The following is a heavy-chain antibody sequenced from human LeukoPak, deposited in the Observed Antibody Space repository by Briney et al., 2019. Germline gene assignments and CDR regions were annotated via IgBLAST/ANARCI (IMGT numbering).Heavy chain of an antibody. CDR3: ATYDSSGYYTGLRYFQH. D-gene: IGHD3-22*01. CDR1: GFTFSDYY. Sequence: PGGSLRLSCAASGFTFSDYYMSWIRQAPGKGLEWVSYISSSGSTIYYADSVKGRFTISRDNAKNSLYLQMNSLRDEDTAVYYCATYDSSGYYTGLRYFQHWGQGTLVTVSS. V-gene: IGHV3-11*04. J-gene: IGHJ1*01. CDR2: ISSSGSTI.